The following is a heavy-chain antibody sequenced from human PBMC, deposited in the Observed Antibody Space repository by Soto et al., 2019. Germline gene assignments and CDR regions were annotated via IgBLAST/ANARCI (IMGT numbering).Heavy chain of an antibody. D-gene: IGHD3-3*01. Sequence: QVHLEQWGAGLLKPSETLSLTCAVYGGSLSGYFWSWVRQPPGKGLEWIGEINHSGSTNYNPSLTSRVTISVDTSKHQFSLRLSSVTAADSAIYYCASYHYYDFWIGSRHYMDVWGRGTTVTVSS. CDR2: INHSGST. V-gene: IGHV4-34*01. CDR1: GGSLSGYF. CDR3: ASYHYYDFWIGSRHYMDV. J-gene: IGHJ6*03.